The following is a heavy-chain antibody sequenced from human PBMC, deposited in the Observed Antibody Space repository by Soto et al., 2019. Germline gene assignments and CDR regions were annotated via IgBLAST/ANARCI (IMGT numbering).Heavy chain of an antibody. CDR3: AKSLLFVDHGYMDV. D-gene: IGHD2-21*01. J-gene: IGHJ6*03. CDR1: GGSFTSYS. CDR2: IIPIQGKA. V-gene: IGHV1-69*02. Sequence: QVQLVQSGAELKKPGSSVKVSCEASGGSFTSYSFTWVRQAPGQGLEWMGRIIPIQGKANYALKFQDRVTITADRSTRTVYMELKRLRPEDTAVDFCAKSLLFVDHGYMDVWGKGTTVTVSS.